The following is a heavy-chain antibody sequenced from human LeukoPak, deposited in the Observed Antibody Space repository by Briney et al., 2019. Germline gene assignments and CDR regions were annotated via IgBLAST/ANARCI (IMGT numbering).Heavy chain of an antibody. V-gene: IGHV3-21*01. J-gene: IGHJ3*02. CDR3: ATDWRYFDWSNAFDI. Sequence: GRSLRLSCAASGFTFTNYGMHWVRQAPGKGLEWVSSISSSSSYIYYADSVKGRFTISRDNAKNSLYLQMNSLRAEDTAVYYCATDWRYFDWSNAFDIWGQGTMVTVSS. CDR2: ISSSSSYI. D-gene: IGHD3-9*01. CDR1: GFTFTNYG.